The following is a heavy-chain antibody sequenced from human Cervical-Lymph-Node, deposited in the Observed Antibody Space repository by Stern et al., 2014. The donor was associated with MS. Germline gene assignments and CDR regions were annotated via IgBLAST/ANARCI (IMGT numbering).Heavy chain of an antibody. CDR2: ISYDGSNK. D-gene: IGHD4-11*01. J-gene: IGHJ4*02. Sequence: VQLVESGGGVVQPGRSLRLSCAASGFTFSSYGMHWVRQAPGKGLEWVAVISYDGSNKYYADSVKGRFTISRDNSQHTLYLQMNRLRAEDTAVYFCAKDDRNYVDYFDFWGQGTLVTVSS. CDR3: AKDDRNYVDYFDF. CDR1: GFTFSSYG. V-gene: IGHV3-30*18.